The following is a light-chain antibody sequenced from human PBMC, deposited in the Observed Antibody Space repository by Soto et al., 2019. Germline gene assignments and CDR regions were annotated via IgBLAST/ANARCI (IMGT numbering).Light chain of an antibody. CDR1: QSVYSN. CDR3: QQYHDWQPLP. J-gene: IGKJ4*01. V-gene: IGKV3-15*01. Sequence: TLSVGTVSLSKGERATISCRASQSVYSNLAWYQQKPGQAPRFLIYGASTRATGIPARFSGSGSGAEFTLTISNLQSEDFPVYYCQQYHDWQPLPLAGGTKADI. CDR2: GAS.